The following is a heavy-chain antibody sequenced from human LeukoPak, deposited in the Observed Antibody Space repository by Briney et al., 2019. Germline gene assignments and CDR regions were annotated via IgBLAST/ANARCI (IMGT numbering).Heavy chain of an antibody. J-gene: IGHJ4*02. CDR1: GFTFSSYT. D-gene: IGHD3-22*01. Sequence: GGSLRLSCAASGFTFSSYTMSWVRQAPGKGLERVSGISGRSDSIYYADSVKGRFTISRDNAKNTLYLQMNSLRAEDTAVYYCARDGAMINPFDYWGQGTLVTVSS. CDR3: ARDGAMINPFDY. V-gene: IGHV3-23*01. CDR2: ISGRSDSI.